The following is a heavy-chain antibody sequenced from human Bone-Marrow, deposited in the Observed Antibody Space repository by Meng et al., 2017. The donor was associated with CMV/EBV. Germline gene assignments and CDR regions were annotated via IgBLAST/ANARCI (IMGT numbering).Heavy chain of an antibody. CDR3: ARGLVVVIARGRSAVDY. D-gene: IGHD2-21*01. CDR2: IKQDGSEK. J-gene: IGHJ4*02. CDR1: GFTFSSYW. V-gene: IGHV3-7*01. Sequence: GGSLRLSCAASGFTFSSYWMSWVRQAPGKGLEWVANIKQDGSEKYYVDSVKGRFTISRDNAKNSLYLQMNSLRAEDTAVYYCARGLVVVIARGRSAVDYWGQGTLVTVSS.